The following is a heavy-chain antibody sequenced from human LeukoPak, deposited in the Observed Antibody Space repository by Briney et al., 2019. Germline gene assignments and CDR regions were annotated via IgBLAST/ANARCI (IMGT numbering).Heavy chain of an antibody. CDR1: GYTFTSYG. CDR3: ARGTQDIVVVPAAMGYYYYGMDV. V-gene: IGHV1-18*01. D-gene: IGHD2-2*01. Sequence: ASVKVSCKASGYTFTSYGISWVRHAPGQGLEWMGWISAYNGNTNYAQKLQGRVTITTDTSTSTAYMELRSLRSDDTAVYYCARGTQDIVVVPAAMGYYYYGMDVWGQGTTVTVSS. J-gene: IGHJ6*02. CDR2: ISAYNGNT.